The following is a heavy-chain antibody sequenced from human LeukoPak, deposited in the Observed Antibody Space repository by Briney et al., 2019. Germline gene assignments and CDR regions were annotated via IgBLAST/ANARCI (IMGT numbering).Heavy chain of an antibody. CDR2: MHPNSGGT. CDR3: ARAPPYYGSGSPTYYFDY. CDR1: GYTFTDYY. D-gene: IGHD3-10*01. Sequence: ASVKVSCKASGYTFTDYYMHWLRQAPGRGLEWMGWMHPNSGGTNYAQKFQGRVTMTRDTSISTAYMELSRLRSDDTAVYYCARAPPYYGSGSPTYYFDYWGQGTLVTVSS. V-gene: IGHV1-2*02. J-gene: IGHJ4*02.